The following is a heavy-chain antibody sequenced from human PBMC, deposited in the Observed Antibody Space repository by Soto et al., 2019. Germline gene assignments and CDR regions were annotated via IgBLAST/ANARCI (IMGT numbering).Heavy chain of an antibody. CDR1: GGSFRGYY. J-gene: IGHJ6*02. CDR3: ARAKVEANYYYGMDV. D-gene: IGHD2-15*01. CDR2: INHSGST. V-gene: IGHV4-34*01. Sequence: SETLSLTCAVYGGSFRGYYWSWIRQPPGKGLEWIGEINHSGSTNYNPSLKSRVTISVDTSKNQFSLKLSSVTAADTAVYYCARAKVEANYYYGMDVWGQGTTVTVSS.